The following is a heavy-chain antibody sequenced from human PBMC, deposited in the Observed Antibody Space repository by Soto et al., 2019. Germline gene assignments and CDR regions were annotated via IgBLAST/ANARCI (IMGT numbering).Heavy chain of an antibody. CDR3: AREGQWFGELFDYYYYMDV. CDR2: ISSSSSTI. D-gene: IGHD3-10*01. J-gene: IGHJ6*03. V-gene: IGHV3-48*01. CDR1: GFTFSSYS. Sequence: GGSLRLSCAASGFTFSSYSMNWVRQAPGKGLEWVSYISSSSSTIYYADSVKGRFTISRDNAKNSLYLQMNSLRAEDTAVYYCAREGQWFGELFDYYYYMDVWGKGTTVTVSS.